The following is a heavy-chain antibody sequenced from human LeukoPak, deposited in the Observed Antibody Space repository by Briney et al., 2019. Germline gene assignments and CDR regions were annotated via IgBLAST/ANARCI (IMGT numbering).Heavy chain of an antibody. CDR1: GIIFSNYW. Sequence: HPGGSLRLSCAASGIIFSNYWMHWVRQAPGKGLEWVSGISGSDGTTYYADSVKGRFTISRDNSKNTLYLQMNGLRAEDTAVYYCAKDIYGGDWPNDCWGQGTLVTVSS. CDR3: AKDIYGGDWPNDC. V-gene: IGHV3-23*01. J-gene: IGHJ4*02. CDR2: ISGSDGTT. D-gene: IGHD2-21*01.